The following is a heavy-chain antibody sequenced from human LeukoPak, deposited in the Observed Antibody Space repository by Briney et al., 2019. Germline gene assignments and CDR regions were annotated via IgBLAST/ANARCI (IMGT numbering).Heavy chain of an antibody. J-gene: IGHJ4*02. Sequence: GGSLRLSCAASGFTFSSYWMSWVRQAPGKGLEWVANIKQDGSEKYYVDSVKGRFTISRDNAKNSLYLQTNSLRAEDTAVYYCARAGAVAGTDFDYWGQGTLVTVSS. CDR3: ARAGAVAGTDFDY. D-gene: IGHD6-19*01. V-gene: IGHV3-7*01. CDR1: GFTFSSYW. CDR2: IKQDGSEK.